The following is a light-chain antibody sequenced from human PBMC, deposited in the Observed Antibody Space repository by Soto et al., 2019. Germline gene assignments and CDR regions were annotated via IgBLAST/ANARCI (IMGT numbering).Light chain of an antibody. CDR3: YQYGSPLPP. V-gene: IGKV3-20*01. CDR1: QSVTNNQ. J-gene: IGKJ1*01. CDR2: GVF. Sequence: EIVLTQSPGTLSLSPGERATLSCRASQSVTNNQLAWFRQKPGQAPRLLIWGVFNRATGIPDRFSGSGSGTDFTLTISRLEPEDFVVFYCYQYGSPLPPFGQGTKADIX.